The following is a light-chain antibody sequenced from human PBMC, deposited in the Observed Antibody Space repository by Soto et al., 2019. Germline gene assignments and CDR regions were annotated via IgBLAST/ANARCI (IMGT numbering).Light chain of an antibody. Sequence: EIVLTQSPGTLSLSPGERATLSCRASQSVSRNFLAWYQQRPGQAPRLLIYGASSRATDIPDRFTGSGSGTDFTLTISRLEPEDFVVYHCQQYGTSPWTFGQGTKVEIK. CDR3: QQYGTSPWT. CDR2: GAS. V-gene: IGKV3-20*01. J-gene: IGKJ1*01. CDR1: QSVSRNF.